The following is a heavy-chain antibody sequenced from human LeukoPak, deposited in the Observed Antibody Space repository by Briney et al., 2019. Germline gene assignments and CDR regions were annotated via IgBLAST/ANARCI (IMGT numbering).Heavy chain of an antibody. CDR1: GASFSRCDYY. CDR3: ARRGIVGANDAFDI. CDR2: IYSSGII. V-gene: IGHV4-39*01. J-gene: IGHJ3*02. D-gene: IGHD1-26*01. Sequence: PAETLSLTCAVSGASFSRCDYYWGRSRQPPGKGREWNGNIYSSGIIYYNAALQSRVIIWIDTSNTLFSFRLNSVTAADTAMYYCARRGIVGANDAFDIWGQGTMVTVSS.